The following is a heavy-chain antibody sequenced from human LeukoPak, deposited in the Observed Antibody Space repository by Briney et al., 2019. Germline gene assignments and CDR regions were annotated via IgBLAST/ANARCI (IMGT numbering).Heavy chain of an antibody. CDR3: AKPIPGDPPQPFDY. V-gene: IGHV3-66*03. CDR1: GFSVRTNY. J-gene: IGHJ4*02. D-gene: IGHD1-1*01. Sequence: GGSLRLSCAVSGFSVRTNYVGWVRQAPGKGLGRVSVIYDSGDTYYANSVKGRFTISRDNSKNILYLQMSSLRVEDSAVYYCAKPIPGDPPQPFDYWGQGTLVTVSS. CDR2: IYDSGDT.